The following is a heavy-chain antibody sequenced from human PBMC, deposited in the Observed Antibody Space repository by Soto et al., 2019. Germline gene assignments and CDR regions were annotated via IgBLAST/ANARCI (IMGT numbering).Heavy chain of an antibody. CDR1: RYPFPGSN. D-gene: IGHD3-10*01. J-gene: IGHJ6*02. CDR3: ARDSMMRGDEQFYYYYYGMNF. CDR2: IKANSGGT. Sequence: ALLNVQCKLLRYPFPGSNIDWVPHAHGPGLEWMGWIKANSGGTNYAQKFQGRVTMSRNTSISTAYRELSRLRSDDTAVYYCARDSMMRGDEQFYYYYYGMNFWVQGTTVTVSS. V-gene: IGHV1-2*02.